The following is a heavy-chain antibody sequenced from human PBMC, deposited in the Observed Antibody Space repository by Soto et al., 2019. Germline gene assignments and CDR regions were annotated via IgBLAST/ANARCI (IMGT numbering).Heavy chain of an antibody. CDR2: INPETGGT. V-gene: IGHV1-2*02. CDR1: GYTFTGYY. Sequence: QVQLVQSGADVKTPGASVRVSCKASGYTFTGYYVHWVREAPGQGLEWMGWINPETGGTKYAQKFRTGFTLSMETSITTAHVKLSSLRFEEAAGVICAEEVFYFSAEGVDVWGQGTTVTVSS. D-gene: IGHD2-15*01. CDR3: AEEVFYFSAEGVDV. J-gene: IGHJ6*02.